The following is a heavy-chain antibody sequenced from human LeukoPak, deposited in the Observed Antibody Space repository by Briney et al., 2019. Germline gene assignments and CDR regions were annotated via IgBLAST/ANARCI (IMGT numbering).Heavy chain of an antibody. D-gene: IGHD6-13*01. CDR2: IYTSGST. CDR1: GGSISSYY. Sequence: SETLSLTCTVSGGSISSYYWSWIRQPAGKGLEWIGRIYTSGSTNYNPSLQSRVTMSIDTSKNQFSLKLSSVTAADTAVYYCARGGQQHDAFNIWGQGTMVTVSS. V-gene: IGHV4-4*07. J-gene: IGHJ3*02. CDR3: ARGGQQHDAFNI.